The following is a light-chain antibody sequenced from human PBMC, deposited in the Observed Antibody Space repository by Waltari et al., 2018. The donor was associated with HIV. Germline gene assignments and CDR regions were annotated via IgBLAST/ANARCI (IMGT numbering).Light chain of an antibody. J-gene: IGLJ3*02. V-gene: IGLV1-51*01. Sequence: QSVLTPPPSVSAAPGQKVTISCSGNRSNIGNNFVSWYRQFPGTAPKLLIYDNNKRPSGIPDRFSGSRSGTSATLGITGLQTGDEAVYYCGTWDNRLSAVVFGGGTKLTVL. CDR2: DNN. CDR3: GTWDNRLSAVV. CDR1: RSNIGNNF.